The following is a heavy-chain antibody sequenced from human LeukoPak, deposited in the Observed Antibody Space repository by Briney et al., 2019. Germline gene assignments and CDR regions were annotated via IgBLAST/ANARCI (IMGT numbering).Heavy chain of an antibody. J-gene: IGHJ4*02. V-gene: IGHV3-23*01. CDR2: ISGSGGST. CDR1: GFTFSSYG. D-gene: IGHD3-10*01. CDR3: AKDYYYGSGSYYKTSPDY. Sequence: GGSLRLSCAASGFTFSSYGMSWVRQAPGKGLEWVSAISGSGGSTYYADSVKGRFTISRDNSKNTLYLQMNSLRAEDTAVYYCAKDYYYGSGSYYKTSPDYWGQGTLVTVSS.